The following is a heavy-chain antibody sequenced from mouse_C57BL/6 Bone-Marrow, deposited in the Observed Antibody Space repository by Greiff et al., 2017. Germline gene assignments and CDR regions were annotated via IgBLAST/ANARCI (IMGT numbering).Heavy chain of an antibody. CDR3: ARGITTVVGAGY. D-gene: IGHD1-1*01. Sequence: EVKLMESGGGLVKPGGSLKLSCAASGFTFSSYAMSWVRQTPEKRLEWVATISDGGSYTYYPDNVKGRFTISRDNAKNNLYLQMSHLKSEDTAMYYCARGITTVVGAGYWGQGTTLTVSS. J-gene: IGHJ2*01. CDR2: ISDGGSYT. CDR1: GFTFSSYA. V-gene: IGHV5-4*03.